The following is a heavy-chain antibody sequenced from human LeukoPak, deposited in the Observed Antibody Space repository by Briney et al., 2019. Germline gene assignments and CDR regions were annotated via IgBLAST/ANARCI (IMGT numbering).Heavy chain of an antibody. CDR1: GFTFSSYA. CDR2: ISGSGGST. CDR3: AKVTEGDYDFWSGYSTHYYYYGMDV. D-gene: IGHD3-3*01. Sequence: TGGSLRLSCAASGFTFSSYAMSWVRQAPGKGLEWVSAISGSGGSTYYADSVKGRFTISRDNSKNTLYLQMNSLRAEDTAVYYCAKVTEGDYDFWSGYSTHYYYYGMDVWGQGTTVTVSS. V-gene: IGHV3-23*01. J-gene: IGHJ6*02.